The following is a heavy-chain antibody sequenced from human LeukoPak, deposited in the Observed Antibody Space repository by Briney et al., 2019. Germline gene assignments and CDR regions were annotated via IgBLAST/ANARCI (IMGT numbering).Heavy chain of an antibody. CDR2: IYHSGST. J-gene: IGHJ4*02. V-gene: IGHV4-4*02. CDR1: GGSISSSNW. D-gene: IGHD3-10*01. CDR3: ADTLVRGFYFDY. Sequence: PSETLSLTCAVSGGSISSSNWWSWVRQPPGKGLEWIGEIYHSGSTNYNPSLKSRVTISVDKSKNQFSLKLSSVTAADTAVYYCADTLVRGFYFDYWGQGTLVTVSS.